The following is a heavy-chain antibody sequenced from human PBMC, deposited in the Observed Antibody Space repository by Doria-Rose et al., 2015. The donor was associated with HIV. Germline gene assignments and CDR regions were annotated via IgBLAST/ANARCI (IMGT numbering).Heavy chain of an antibody. V-gene: IGHV3-21*01. CDR2: ISSTSAYI. Sequence: VQLVQSGGGLVRPGGSLRLSCATSGFTFSSHRINWVRQAPGKGLEWVSSISSTSAYINYADSVMGRFTISRDNARNSLYLQMDSLRAEDTAIYYCATGVTLDYWGQGTLVTVSS. J-gene: IGHJ4*02. D-gene: IGHD3-10*01. CDR3: ATGVTLDY. CDR1: GFTFSSHR.